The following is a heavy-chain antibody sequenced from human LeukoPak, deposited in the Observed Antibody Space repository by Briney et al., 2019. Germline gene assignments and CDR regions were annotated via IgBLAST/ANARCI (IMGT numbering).Heavy chain of an antibody. D-gene: IGHD2-15*01. V-gene: IGHV4-39*01. CDR2: IYYSGST. CDR1: GGSISSSSYY. J-gene: IGHJ4*02. CDR3: ARRLTRTGIVVVVAATTPRFWSPFDY. Sequence: PSETLSLTCTVSGGSISSSSYYWGWIRQPPGKGLEWIGSIYYSGSTYYNPSLKSRVTISVDTSKNQFSLKLSSVTAADTAVYYCARRLTRTGIVVVVAATTPRFWSPFDYWGQGTLVTVSS.